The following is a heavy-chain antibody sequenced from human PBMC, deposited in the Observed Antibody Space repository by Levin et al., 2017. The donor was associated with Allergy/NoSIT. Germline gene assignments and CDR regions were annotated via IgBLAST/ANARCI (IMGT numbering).Heavy chain of an antibody. CDR3: TRLGGDYGPYYYYYMDV. V-gene: IGHV3-73*01. Sequence: GESLKISCAASGFTFSGSAMHWVRQASGKGLEWVGRIRSKANSYATAYAASVKGRFTISRDDSKNTAYLQMNSLKTEDTAVYYCTRLGGDYGPYYYYYMDVWGKGTTVTVSS. CDR1: GFTFSGSA. CDR2: IRSKANSYAT. J-gene: IGHJ6*03. D-gene: IGHD4-17*01.